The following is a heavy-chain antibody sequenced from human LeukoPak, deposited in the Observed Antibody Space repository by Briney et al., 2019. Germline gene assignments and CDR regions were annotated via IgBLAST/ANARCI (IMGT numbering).Heavy chain of an antibody. Sequence: ASVKVSCKASGYTFTGYYMHWVRQAPGQGLEWMGWINPNSGGTNYAQKFQGRVTMTRDTSISTAYMELSRLRSDDTAVYYCAREVVVVPLNWFDPWGQGTLVTVSS. V-gene: IGHV1-2*02. CDR1: GYTFTGYY. CDR2: INPNSGGT. CDR3: AREVVVVPLNWFDP. J-gene: IGHJ5*02. D-gene: IGHD3-22*01.